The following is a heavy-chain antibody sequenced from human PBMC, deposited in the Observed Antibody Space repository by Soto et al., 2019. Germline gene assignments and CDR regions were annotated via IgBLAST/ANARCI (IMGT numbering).Heavy chain of an antibody. Sequence: SETLSLTCTVSGGSISSSSYYWGWIRQPPGKGLEWIGSIYYSGSTYYNPSLKSRVTISVDTSKNQFSLKLSSVTAADTAVYYCARFAQLDWFDPWGQGTLVTVSS. CDR3: ARFAQLDWFDP. CDR2: IYYSGST. D-gene: IGHD6-6*01. J-gene: IGHJ5*02. CDR1: GGSISSSSYY. V-gene: IGHV4-39*01.